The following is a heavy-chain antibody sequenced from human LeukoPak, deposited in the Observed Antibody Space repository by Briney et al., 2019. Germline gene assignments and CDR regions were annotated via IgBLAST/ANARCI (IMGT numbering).Heavy chain of an antibody. CDR1: GFTFSSYS. J-gene: IGHJ4*02. V-gene: IGHV3-21*01. Sequence: PGGSLRLSCAASGFTFSSYSMNWVRQAPGKGLEWVSSIGSSSSYIYYADSVKGRFTISRDNAKNSLYLQMNSLRAEDTAVYYCARDKAPTVTSWGQGTLVTVSS. D-gene: IGHD4-17*01. CDR3: ARDKAPTVTS. CDR2: IGSSSSYI.